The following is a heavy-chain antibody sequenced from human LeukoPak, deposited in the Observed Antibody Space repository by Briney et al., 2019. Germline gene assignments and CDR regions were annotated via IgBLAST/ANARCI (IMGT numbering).Heavy chain of an antibody. CDR3: AKGIGRYYDSSGYYDY. CDR1: GFTFDDYA. J-gene: IGHJ4*02. D-gene: IGHD3-22*01. CDR2: ISWNSGSI. Sequence: GRSLRLSCAASGFTFDDYAMHWVRHAPGKGLEWVSGISWNSGSIGYADSVKGRFTISRDNAKNSLYLQMNSLRAEDTALYCCAKGIGRYYDSSGYYDYWGQGTLVTVSS. V-gene: IGHV3-9*01.